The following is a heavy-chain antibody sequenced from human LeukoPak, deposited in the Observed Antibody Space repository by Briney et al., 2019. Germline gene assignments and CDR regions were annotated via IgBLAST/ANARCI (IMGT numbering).Heavy chain of an antibody. D-gene: IGHD2-15*01. J-gene: IGHJ4*02. CDR1: GGSISSYY. CDR2: IYYSGST. CDR3: ARDHCSGGSCYFDY. Sequence: MPAETLSLTCTVSGGSISSYYWSWIRQPPGKGLEGIGYIYYSGSTNYNPSLKSRVTISVDTSKNQFSLKLSSVTAADTAVYYCARDHCSGGSCYFDYWGQGTLVTVSS. V-gene: IGHV4-59*01.